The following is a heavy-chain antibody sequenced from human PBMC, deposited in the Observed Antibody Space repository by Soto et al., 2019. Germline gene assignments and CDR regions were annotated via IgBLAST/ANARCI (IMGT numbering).Heavy chain of an antibody. J-gene: IGHJ4*02. CDR3: SRDDRSGYYWAIDY. D-gene: IGHD3-22*01. CDR2: TRADNGDG. Sequence: QAHLVQSGGEVKKPGASVKVSCKASGYTFTMYGLSWVRQAPGQGPGWMGWTRADNGDGRYAGKVRGRLTLTTDTSTNTADMELRSLRSDDTAVYYCSRDDRSGYYWAIDYWGRGTLVTVSS. V-gene: IGHV1-18*04. CDR1: GYTFTMYG.